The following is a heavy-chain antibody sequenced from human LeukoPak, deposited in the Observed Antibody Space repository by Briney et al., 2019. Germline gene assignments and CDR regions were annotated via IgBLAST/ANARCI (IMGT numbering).Heavy chain of an antibody. J-gene: IGHJ4*02. D-gene: IGHD3-3*01. CDR1: GYTFTGYY. CDR2: INPNSGGT. Sequence: GASVKVSCKASGYTFTGYYMHWVRQAPGQGLEWMGRINPNSGGTNYAQKFQSRVTMTRDTSISTAYMELSRLRSDDTAVYYCARGPNLLEWLTFDYWGQGTLVTVSS. CDR3: ARGPNLLEWLTFDY. V-gene: IGHV1-2*06.